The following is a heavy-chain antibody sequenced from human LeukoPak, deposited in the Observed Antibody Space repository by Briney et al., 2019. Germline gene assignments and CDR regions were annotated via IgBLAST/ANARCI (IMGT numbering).Heavy chain of an antibody. V-gene: IGHV3-21*01. Sequence: PGGSLRLSCAASGFTFSSYSMNSVRHAPGKGLEWVSSISSSSSYIYYADSVKGRFTISRDNAKNSLYLQMNSLRAEDTAVYYCARGPGNYHYYYYMDVWGKGATVTVSS. J-gene: IGHJ6*03. CDR2: ISSSSSYI. D-gene: IGHD1-1*01. CDR3: ARGPGNYHYYYYMDV. CDR1: GFTFSSYS.